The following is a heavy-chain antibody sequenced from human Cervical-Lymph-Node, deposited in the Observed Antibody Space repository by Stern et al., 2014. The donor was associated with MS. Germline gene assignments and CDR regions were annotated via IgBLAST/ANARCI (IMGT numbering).Heavy chain of an antibody. CDR2: IYWEADK. J-gene: IGHJ4*02. V-gene: IGHV2-5*02. D-gene: IGHD3-22*01. Sequence: QVTLRESGPTLVKPTQTLTLTCTFSGFSFSTSGVGVGWIRQPPGKALEWLALIYWEADKSYSPYLKRRRTITQQTSKNQVVLTMTNMDPVDTATYYCAHSPRAMIVVGWGQGTLVTVSS. CDR1: GFSFSTSGVG. CDR3: AHSPRAMIVVG.